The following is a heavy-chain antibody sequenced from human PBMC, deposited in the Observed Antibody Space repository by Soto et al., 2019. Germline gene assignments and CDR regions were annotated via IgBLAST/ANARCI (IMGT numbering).Heavy chain of an antibody. D-gene: IGHD6-13*01. Sequence: ETLSLTCTVSGGSISSYYWSWIRQPPGKGLEWIGYIYYSGSTNYNPSLKSRVTISVDTSKNQFSLKLSSVTAADTAVYYCARMKPGIAEVFPSPYGMDVWGQGTTVTVSS. V-gene: IGHV4-59*08. J-gene: IGHJ6*02. CDR1: GGSISSYY. CDR2: IYYSGST. CDR3: ARMKPGIAEVFPSPYGMDV.